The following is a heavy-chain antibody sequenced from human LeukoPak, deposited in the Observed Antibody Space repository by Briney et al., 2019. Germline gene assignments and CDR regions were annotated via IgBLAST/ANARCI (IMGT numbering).Heavy chain of an antibody. J-gene: IGHJ6*04. CDR2: INSDGSST. CDR1: GFTFSSYR. V-gene: IGHV3-74*01. D-gene: IGHD1-1*01. CDR3: ARDLNWNELYGMDV. Sequence: GGSLRLSCAASGFTFSSYRMHWLRQAPGKGVVWVSRINSDGSSTSYADSVKGRFTISRDNAKNTLYLQMNSLRAEDTAVYYCARDLNWNELYGMDVWGKGTPVTVSS.